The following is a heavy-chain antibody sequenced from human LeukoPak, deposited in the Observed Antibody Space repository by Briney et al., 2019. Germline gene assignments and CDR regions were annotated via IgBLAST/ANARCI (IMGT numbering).Heavy chain of an antibody. Sequence: SVKVSCKASGGTFSSYAISWVRQAPGQGLEWMGEIIPIFGTANYAQKFQGRVTITADESTSTAYMELSSLRSEDTAVYYCAREVHCSSTSCYRGDYYYYMDVWGKGTTVTVSS. J-gene: IGHJ6*03. CDR3: AREVHCSSTSCYRGDYYYYMDV. CDR2: IIPIFGTA. CDR1: GGTFSSYA. V-gene: IGHV1-69*13. D-gene: IGHD2-2*02.